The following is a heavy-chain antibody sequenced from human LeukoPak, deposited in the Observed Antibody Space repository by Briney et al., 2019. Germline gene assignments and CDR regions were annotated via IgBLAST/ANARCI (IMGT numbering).Heavy chain of an antibody. Sequence: ASVKASCKASGYTFTSYAMHWVRQAPGQRLEWMGWINAGNGNTKYSQKFQGRVTITRDTSASTAYMELSSLRSEDTAVYYCARVRQQPNWFDPWGQGTLVTVSS. V-gene: IGHV1-3*01. D-gene: IGHD6-13*01. J-gene: IGHJ5*02. CDR3: ARVRQQPNWFDP. CDR1: GYTFTSYA. CDR2: INAGNGNT.